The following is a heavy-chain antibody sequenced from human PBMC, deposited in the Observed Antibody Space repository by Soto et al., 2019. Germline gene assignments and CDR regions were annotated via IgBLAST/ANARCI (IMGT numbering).Heavy chain of an antibody. V-gene: IGHV4-30-2*01. D-gene: IGHD2-2*02. J-gene: IGHJ5*02. CDR2: IYYSGKT. CDR3: AGGCSSGSSYSAIDP. Sequence: SETLSLTYTVSGGSFTSGPYSWSWIRQPPGKGLEWLGYIYYSGKTDYNPSLRSRVTISVDRSNNQFSLILTSVTAADPAVYFCAGGCSSGSSYSAIDPWGQAPLVT. CDR1: GGSFTSGPYS.